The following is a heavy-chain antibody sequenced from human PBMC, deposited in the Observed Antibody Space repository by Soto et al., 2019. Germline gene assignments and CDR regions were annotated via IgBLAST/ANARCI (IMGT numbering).Heavy chain of an antibody. CDR2: IYHSGTT. V-gene: IGHV4-4*02. D-gene: IGHD3-16*01. J-gene: IGHJ4*02. CDR1: GGSIISTNW. Sequence: QVQLQESGPGLVKPSGTLSLTCAVSGGSIISTNWWSWVRQPPGKGLEWIGEIYHSGTTNYNPSLXXRXPXXVDKSKNQFSLNLYSVTAADPPVYFCASADPVGSLWGQGTLVTVSS. CDR3: ASADPVGSL.